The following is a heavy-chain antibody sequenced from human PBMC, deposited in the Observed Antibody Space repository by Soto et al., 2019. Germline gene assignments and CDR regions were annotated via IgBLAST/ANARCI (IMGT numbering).Heavy chain of an antibody. CDR2: INHSGST. CDR3: GRGYGRNFDY. Sequence: WTWIRQPPGKGLEWIGEINHSGSTNYNPSLKSRVTISVDTSKDQFSLKLRSVTAADTAGYDCGRGYGRNFDYWGQGTLVTVSS. D-gene: IGHD3-10*01. V-gene: IGHV4-34*01. J-gene: IGHJ4*02.